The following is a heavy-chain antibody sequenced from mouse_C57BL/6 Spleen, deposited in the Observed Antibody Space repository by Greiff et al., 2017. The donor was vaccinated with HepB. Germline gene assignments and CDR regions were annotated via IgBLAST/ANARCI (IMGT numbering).Heavy chain of an antibody. J-gene: IGHJ3*01. D-gene: IGHD2-4*01. V-gene: IGHV1-54*01. CDR3: ARRGGYDYDGFAY. CDR2: INPGSGGT. Sequence: VKPMESGAELVRPGTSVKVSCKASGYAFTNYLIEWVKQRPGQGLEWIGVINPGSGGTNYNEKFKGKATLTADKSSSTAYMQLSSLTSEDSAVYFCARRGGYDYDGFAYWGQGTLVTVSA. CDR1: GYAFTNYL.